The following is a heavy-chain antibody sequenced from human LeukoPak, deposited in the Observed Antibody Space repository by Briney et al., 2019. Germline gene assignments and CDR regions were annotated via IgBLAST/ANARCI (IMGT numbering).Heavy chain of an antibody. J-gene: IGHJ3*02. CDR3: TTEPLNYFDWLPHWASDI. Sequence: GGSLRLSCAASGFTFSNAWMSWVRQAPGKGLEWVGRIKSKTDGGTTDYAAPVKGRFTISRDDSKNTLYLQMNSLKTEDTAVYYCTTEPLNYFDWLPHWASDIWGQGTMVTVSS. CDR1: GFTFSNAW. D-gene: IGHD3-9*01. V-gene: IGHV3-15*01. CDR2: IKSKTDGGTT.